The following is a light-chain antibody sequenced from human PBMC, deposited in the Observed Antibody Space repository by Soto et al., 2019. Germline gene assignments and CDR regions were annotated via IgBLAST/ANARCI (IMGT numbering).Light chain of an antibody. Sequence: EIVLTQSPGTLSLFPGERATLSCRASQSISSSYLAWYQQKPGQAPRLLIYGASSRATGIPDRFSGVGSATDFTLTISRLEPEDFAVYYCHQYGSAPAWTFGQGTKVEIK. V-gene: IGKV3-20*01. J-gene: IGKJ1*01. CDR3: HQYGSAPAWT. CDR1: QSISSSY. CDR2: GAS.